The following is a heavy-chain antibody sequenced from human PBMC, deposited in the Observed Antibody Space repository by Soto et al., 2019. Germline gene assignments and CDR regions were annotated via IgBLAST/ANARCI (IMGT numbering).Heavy chain of an antibody. D-gene: IGHD6-25*01. CDR2: ISYDGSNK. CDR1: GFTFSSYG. CDR3: AKGLSSSGWYLDH. V-gene: IGHV3-30*18. Sequence: QVQLVESGGGVVQPGRSLRLSCEASGFTFSSYGMHWVRQAPGKGLEWVAVISYDGSNKYYADSVKGRFTISRDNCKNTLYLEVNHRRAEDKAVYDYAKGLSSSGWYLDHWGQGALVTVSA. J-gene: IGHJ4*02.